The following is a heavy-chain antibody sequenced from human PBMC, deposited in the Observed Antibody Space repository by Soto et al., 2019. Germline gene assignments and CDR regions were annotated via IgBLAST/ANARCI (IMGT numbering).Heavy chain of an antibody. CDR1: GYTFTGYY. Sequence: ASVKVSCKASGYTFTGYYMHWVRQAPGQGLEWMGWINPNSGGTKYAQKFQGWVSMTRDTSISTAYMELSRLRSDDTAVYYCAREDYGDSKFDYWGQGTLVTVSS. V-gene: IGHV1-2*04. D-gene: IGHD4-17*01. CDR3: AREDYGDSKFDY. CDR2: INPNSGGT. J-gene: IGHJ4*02.